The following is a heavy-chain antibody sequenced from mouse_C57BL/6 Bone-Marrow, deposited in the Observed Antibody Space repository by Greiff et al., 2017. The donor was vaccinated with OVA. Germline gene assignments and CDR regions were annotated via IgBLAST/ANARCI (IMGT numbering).Heavy chain of an antibody. Sequence: QVHVKQSGAELARPGASVKLSCKASGYTFTSYGISWVKQRTGQGLEWIGEIYPRSGNTYYNEKFKGKATLTADKSSSTAYMELRSLTSEDSAVYFCARSTYDGYYVAWFAYWGQGTLVTVSA. CDR2: IYPRSGNT. CDR1: GYTFTSYG. D-gene: IGHD2-3*01. CDR3: ARSTYDGYYVAWFAY. J-gene: IGHJ3*01. V-gene: IGHV1-81*01.